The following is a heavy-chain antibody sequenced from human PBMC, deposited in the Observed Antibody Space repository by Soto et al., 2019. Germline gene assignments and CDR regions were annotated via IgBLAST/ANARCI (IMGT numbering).Heavy chain of an antibody. V-gene: IGHV4-39*01. Sequence: LETLSLSCTVSGGSTRSSSYWGWIRQPPGKGLEWIGSIYSTGNTYYNPSLNSQVTISVDTSKNQFSLNVISVTAADTAVYYCRRSSRYSTDVWGQGTTVT. J-gene: IGHJ6*02. CDR1: GGSTRSSSY. CDR2: IYSTGNT. CDR3: RRSSRYSTDV. D-gene: IGHD6-13*01.